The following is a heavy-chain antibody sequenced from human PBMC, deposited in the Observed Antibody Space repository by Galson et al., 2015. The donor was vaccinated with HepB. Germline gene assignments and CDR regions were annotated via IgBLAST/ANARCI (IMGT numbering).Heavy chain of an antibody. D-gene: IGHD6-19*01. CDR3: ARDGSGWYIPHFDY. Sequence: LSLTCSVYDGSFIGYYWSWIRQPPGKGLEWIGEINHSGSANYGPSLKSRVTISIDTSKNQFSLKLNSVTAADTAVYYCARDGSGWYIPHFDYWGQGSLVTVSS. CDR1: DGSFIGYY. CDR2: INHSGSA. J-gene: IGHJ4*02. V-gene: IGHV4-34*01.